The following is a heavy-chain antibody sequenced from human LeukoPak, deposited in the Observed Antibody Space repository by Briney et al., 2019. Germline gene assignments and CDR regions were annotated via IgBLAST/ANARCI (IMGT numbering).Heavy chain of an antibody. V-gene: IGHV1-2*06. CDR2: INPNSGGT. CDR1: GYTFTSYG. D-gene: IGHD3-10*01. J-gene: IGHJ5*02. Sequence: ASVKVSCKASGYTFTSYGISWVRQAPGQGLEWMGRINPNSGGTNYAQKFQGRVTMTRDTSISTAYMELSRLRSDDTAVYYCARERVRGVIITGWFDPWGQGTLVTVSS. CDR3: ARERVRGVIITGWFDP.